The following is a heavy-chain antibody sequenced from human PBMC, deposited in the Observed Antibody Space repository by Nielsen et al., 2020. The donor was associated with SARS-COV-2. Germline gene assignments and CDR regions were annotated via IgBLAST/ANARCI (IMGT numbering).Heavy chain of an antibody. V-gene: IGHV3-48*02. CDR2: ISASSANI. CDR3: ASDPSYASSWLHYFDF. J-gene: IGHJ4*02. CDR1: GFTFSNYA. Sequence: GESLKISCAASGFTFSNYALHWVRQAPGKGLEWVAYISASSANIHYAASVNGRFTVSRDNAENSLYLQMNNLRDEDTAVYYCASDPSYASSWLHYFDFWGQGTLVTVSS. D-gene: IGHD5-12*01.